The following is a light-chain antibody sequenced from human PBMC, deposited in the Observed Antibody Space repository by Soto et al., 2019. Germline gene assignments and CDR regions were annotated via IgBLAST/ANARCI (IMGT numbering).Light chain of an antibody. Sequence: EIVLTQSPATLSLSPGERATLSCRASQTVSSYLAGYQQKPGQAPRLLVYDASDRATGIPPRLSGSGSGTDFTLTISSLEPDYFALYYCPQRRTFGQGTRLEIK. CDR1: QTVSSY. J-gene: IGKJ5*01. CDR3: PQRRT. CDR2: DAS. V-gene: IGKV3-11*01.